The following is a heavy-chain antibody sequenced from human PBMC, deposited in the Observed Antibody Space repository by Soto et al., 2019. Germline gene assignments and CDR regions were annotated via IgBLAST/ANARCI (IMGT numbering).Heavy chain of an antibody. Sequence: PGGSXRLSCSSSVFTFIIYGIHLFRQAPGKGLEWVAVISYDGSNKYYADSVKGRFTISRDNSKNTLYLQMNSLRAEDTAVYYCAKNGITMVRGEPYSYGMEVWGKGTKVT. J-gene: IGHJ6*04. CDR3: AKNGITMVRGEPYSYGMEV. CDR1: VFTFIIYG. V-gene: IGHV3-30*18. D-gene: IGHD3-10*01. CDR2: ISYDGSNK.